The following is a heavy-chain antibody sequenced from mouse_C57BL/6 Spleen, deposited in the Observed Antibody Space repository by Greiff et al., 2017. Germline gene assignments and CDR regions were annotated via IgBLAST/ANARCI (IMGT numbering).Heavy chain of an antibody. CDR3: ARADYYYGSSYVGNAMDY. J-gene: IGHJ4*01. CDR2: ISDGGSYT. V-gene: IGHV5-4*03. D-gene: IGHD1-1*01. Sequence: VMLVESGGGLVKPGGSLKLSCAASGFTFSSYAMSWVRQTPEKRLEWVATISDGGSYTYYPDNVKGRFTISRDNAKNNLYLQMSHLKSEDTAMYYCARADYYYGSSYVGNAMDYWGQGTSVTVSS. CDR1: GFTFSSYA.